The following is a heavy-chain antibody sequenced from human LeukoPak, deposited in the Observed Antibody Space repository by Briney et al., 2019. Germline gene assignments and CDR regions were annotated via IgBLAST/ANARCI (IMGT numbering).Heavy chain of an antibody. CDR2: INHSGST. D-gene: IGHD3-16*01. J-gene: IGHJ6*02. V-gene: IGHV4-34*01. Sequence: SETLSLTCAVYGGSFSGYYWGWIRQPPGKGLEWIGEINHSGSTNYNPSLKSRVTISVDTSKNQFSLKLSSVTAADTAVYYCARGKGVPAPRYYGMDVWGQGTTVTVSS. CDR3: ARGKGVPAPRYYGMDV. CDR1: GGSFSGYY.